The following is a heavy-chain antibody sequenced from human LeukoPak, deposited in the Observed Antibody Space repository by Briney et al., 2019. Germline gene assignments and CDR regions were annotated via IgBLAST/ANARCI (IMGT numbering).Heavy chain of an antibody. V-gene: IGHV3-53*01. Sequence: GGSLRLSCAASGFTVSSNYMSWVRQAPGKGLEWVSVIYSGGSTYYADSVKGRFTISRDNSKNTLYLQMNSLRAEDTAVYYCARAEGSGYYYGSSGYYHDYWGQGTLVTVSS. CDR2: IYSGGST. J-gene: IGHJ4*02. CDR3: ARAEGSGYYYGSSGYYHDY. CDR1: GFTVSSNY. D-gene: IGHD3-22*01.